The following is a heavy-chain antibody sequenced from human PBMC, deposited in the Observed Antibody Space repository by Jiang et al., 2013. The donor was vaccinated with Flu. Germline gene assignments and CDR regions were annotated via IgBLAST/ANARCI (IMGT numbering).Heavy chain of an antibody. CDR1: GGSFSGYY. Sequence: ARLLKPSETLSLTCAVSGGSFSGYYWSWVRQPPGKGPEWIGEINNSGDTNYNPSLKSRVTISVDTSKNQFFLELSSVTAADTAVYFCALQLRGWGNYRSGRFDYWGQGTLVSVSS. CDR3: ALQLRGWGNYRSGRFDY. CDR2: INNSGDT. V-gene: IGHV4-34*01. J-gene: IGHJ4*02. D-gene: IGHD3-16*02.